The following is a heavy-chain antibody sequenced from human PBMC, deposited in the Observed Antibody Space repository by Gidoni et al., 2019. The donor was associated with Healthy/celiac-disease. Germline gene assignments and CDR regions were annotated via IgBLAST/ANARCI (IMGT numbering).Heavy chain of an antibody. V-gene: IGHV1-18*01. Sequence: QVQLVQAGAEVKKPRASVKVSCKASGYTLTSYGIRWVRQAPGQGLEWMGWISAYNGNTNCAQKLQGRVTMTTDTSTSTAYMELRSLRSDDTAVYYCARDYGDYVETDLGVDYWGQGTLVTVSS. J-gene: IGHJ4*02. CDR2: ISAYNGNT. CDR1: GYTLTSYG. D-gene: IGHD4-17*01. CDR3: ARDYGDYVETDLGVDY.